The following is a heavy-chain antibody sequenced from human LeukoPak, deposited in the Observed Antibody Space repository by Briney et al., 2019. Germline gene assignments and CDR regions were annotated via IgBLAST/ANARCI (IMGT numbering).Heavy chain of an antibody. CDR1: GFTFNIAW. J-gene: IGHJ4*02. D-gene: IGHD3-10*01. CDR2: IKSKSDGETT. Sequence: KPGGSLRLSCAASGFTFNIAWMNWVRHTPRGGLEWVVRIKSKSDGETTDYAAPVKGRSSISRDDSKNTLYLQMNSLKTEDTALYYCTTLTMIRRKHAGYWGQGTLVSVSS. V-gene: IGHV3-15*01. CDR3: TTLTMIRRKHAGY.